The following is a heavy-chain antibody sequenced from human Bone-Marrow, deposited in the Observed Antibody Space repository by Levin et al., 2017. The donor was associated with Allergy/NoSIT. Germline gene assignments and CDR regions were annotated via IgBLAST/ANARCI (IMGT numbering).Heavy chain of an antibody. V-gene: IGHV1-69*02. CDR3: AKDGTAVAAGSFDP. CDR2: IIPVLDVA. Sequence: EASVKVSCKASGGTFSSYTISWLRQAPGQGPEWMGKIIPVLDVADYAQNFQDRVTMTADKSTSTAYLELSGLRSEDTAVYYCAKDGTAVAAGSFDPWGQGTLVTVSS. J-gene: IGHJ5*02. CDR1: GGTFSSYT. D-gene: IGHD6-25*01.